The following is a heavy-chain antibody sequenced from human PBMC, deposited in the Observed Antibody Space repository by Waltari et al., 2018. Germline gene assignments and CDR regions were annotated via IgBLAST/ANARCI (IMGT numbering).Heavy chain of an antibody. D-gene: IGHD5-12*01. CDR3: ATYIGASVGTAAFDV. Sequence: QLQLQESGPRLVRPSETLSLICRVSGVSITSHNHYWAWIRQSPGQGLEWIGTVSYSGTTYISPSLKSRVSVSRDTSKNQVSLILGSVTAADMAVYYCATYIGASVGTAAFDVWGQGTMVTVSS. CDR1: GVSITSHNHY. J-gene: IGHJ3*01. V-gene: IGHV4-39*01. CDR2: VSYSGTT.